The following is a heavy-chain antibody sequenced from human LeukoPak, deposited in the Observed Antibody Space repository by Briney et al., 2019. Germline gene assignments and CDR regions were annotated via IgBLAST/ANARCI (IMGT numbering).Heavy chain of an antibody. Sequence: ASVKVSCKASGYNFTDYYMHWVRQAPGQGLEWMGWINPNSGGTNYAQNFQGRVTMTRDTSISTAYMELSRLRSDGTAVYYCARGVVYYRLDYWGQGTLVTASS. CDR1: GYNFTDYY. CDR2: INPNSGGT. V-gene: IGHV1-2*02. J-gene: IGHJ4*02. CDR3: ARGVVYYRLDY. D-gene: IGHD3-22*01.